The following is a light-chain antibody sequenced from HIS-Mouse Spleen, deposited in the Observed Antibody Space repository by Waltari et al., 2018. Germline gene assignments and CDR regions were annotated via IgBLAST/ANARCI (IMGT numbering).Light chain of an antibody. CDR1: SSPKKS. CDR2: EDS. CDR3: YSTDSSGNHRV. J-gene: IGLJ2*01. V-gene: IGLV3-10*01. Sequence: SDELPPPPSVSSSPGQTARITCSGASSPKKSAYWYQQKSGQAPVLVIYEDSKRPSGIPERFSGSSSGTMATLTISGAQVEDEADYYCYSTDSSGNHRVFGGGTKLTVL.